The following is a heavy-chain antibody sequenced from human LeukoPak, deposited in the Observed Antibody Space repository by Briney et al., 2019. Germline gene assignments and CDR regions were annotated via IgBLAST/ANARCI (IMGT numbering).Heavy chain of an antibody. Sequence: SETLSLTCSVSPASISGSDCFWGWIRQPPGKGLEWIGSIFYSGDTYYNPSLKSRVTISVDTSKNQFSLKLSSVTAADTAVYYCARTSRRAYYYGSGSYPYYFDYWGQGTLVTVSS. CDR2: IFYSGDT. D-gene: IGHD3-10*01. CDR3: ARTSRRAYYYGSGSYPYYFDY. V-gene: IGHV4-39*07. CDR1: PASISGSDCF. J-gene: IGHJ4*02.